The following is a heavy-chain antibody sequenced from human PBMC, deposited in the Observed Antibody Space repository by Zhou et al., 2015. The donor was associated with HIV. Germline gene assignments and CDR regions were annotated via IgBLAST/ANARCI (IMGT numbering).Heavy chain of an antibody. Sequence: QVHLVQSGAEEKKPGASVKVSCKASGYTFLNYGITWVRQAPGQGLEWMGGMSTYNVNAVYGKKFQGRVTMSTDPSTTTAYMELRSLRSDDTAVYYCARRGNYFDSGNYRYWFDPWGRGNPSVTVS. J-gene: IGHJ5*02. CDR3: ARRGNYFDSGNYRYWFDP. V-gene: IGHV1-18*01. D-gene: IGHD3-10*01. CDR1: GYTFLNYG. CDR2: MSTYNVNA.